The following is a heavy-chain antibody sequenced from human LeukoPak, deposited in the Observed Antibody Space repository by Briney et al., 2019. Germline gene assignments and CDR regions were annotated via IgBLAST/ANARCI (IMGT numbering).Heavy chain of an antibody. D-gene: IGHD5-12*01. Sequence: PGGSLRLSCAASGFTFGGYEMNWVRQAPGKGLEWVSYSSSSGSTTYYADSVKGRFSISRDNAKNSLYLQMNSLRAEDTAVYYCARGPYDSYFDYWGQGTLVTVSS. CDR3: ARGPYDSYFDY. CDR1: GFTFGGYE. J-gene: IGHJ4*02. CDR2: SSSSGSTT. V-gene: IGHV3-48*03.